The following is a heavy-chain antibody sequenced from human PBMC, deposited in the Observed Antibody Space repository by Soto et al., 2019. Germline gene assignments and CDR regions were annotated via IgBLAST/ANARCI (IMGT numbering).Heavy chain of an antibody. J-gene: IGHJ5*02. CDR1: GFTVSSNY. Sequence: GGSLRLSCAASGFTVSSNYMSWVRQAPGKGLEWVSVISSGGTTYYADSVKGRFAISRDNSKSTLYLQMNSLRAEDTAVYYCARAEGNSNYIWFDPWGEGTMITV. CDR3: ARAEGNSNYIWFDP. D-gene: IGHD4-4*01. CDR2: ISSGGTT. V-gene: IGHV3-53*01.